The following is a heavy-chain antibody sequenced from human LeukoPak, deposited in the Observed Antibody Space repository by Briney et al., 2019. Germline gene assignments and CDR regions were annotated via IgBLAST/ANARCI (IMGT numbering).Heavy chain of an antibody. CDR1: GFTFSSYW. D-gene: IGHD3-10*01. Sequence: GGSLRLSCTASGFTFSSYWMHWVRQALGKGLVWVSRINFDGSSTNYADSVKGRFTISRDNAKDTLYLQINSLRAEDTAVYYCARGITGMYYYDPWGQGTLVTVSS. CDR2: INFDGSST. J-gene: IGHJ5*02. V-gene: IGHV3-74*01. CDR3: ARGITGMYYYDP.